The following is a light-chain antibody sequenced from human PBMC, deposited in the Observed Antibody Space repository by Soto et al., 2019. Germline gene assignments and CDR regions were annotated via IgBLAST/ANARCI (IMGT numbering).Light chain of an antibody. Sequence: QSVLTQPPSVSGVPGQRVTISCTGSTSNIGSNYDVHWYQQLPGAAPKLLIYGTTNRPSGVPDRFSGSKSGTSASLAITGLQAEDYSDYFCQPYDIGLISYVFGTGTKVAGL. CDR3: QPYDIGLISYV. J-gene: IGLJ1*01. CDR1: TSNIGSNYD. CDR2: GTT. V-gene: IGLV1-40*01.